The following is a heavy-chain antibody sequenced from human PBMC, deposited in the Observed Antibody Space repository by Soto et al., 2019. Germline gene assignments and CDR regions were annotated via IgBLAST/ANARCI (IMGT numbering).Heavy chain of an antibody. D-gene: IGHD1-26*01. J-gene: IGHJ4*02. V-gene: IGHV4-30-4*01. CDR2: IYYRGNT. CDR3: VTVNLVGAAYYFDY. Sequence: SETLSLTCTVSGAPISSGDYYWSWIRQRPGKGLEWIGNIYYRGNTNYNPSLKSRIIMSMDMSENQFSLRLTSVTAADTAVYYCVTVNLVGAAYYFDYWGPGTLVTVSS. CDR1: GAPISSGDYY.